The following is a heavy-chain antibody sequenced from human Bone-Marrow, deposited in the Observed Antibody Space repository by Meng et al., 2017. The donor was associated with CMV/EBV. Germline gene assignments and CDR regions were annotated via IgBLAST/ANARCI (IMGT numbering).Heavy chain of an antibody. CDR2: IGTGGDT. CDR3: AKDPSGRWLQSGGY. Sequence: GGSLRLSCAASGLTFSSYSMNWVRQAPGKGLEWVSAIGTGGDTYYADSVMGRFTISRDNAKKSLYLQMNSLIAEDMAVYYCAKDPSGRWLQSGGYWGQGTLVTVSS. CDR1: GLTFSSYS. J-gene: IGHJ4*02. D-gene: IGHD5-24*01. V-gene: IGHV3-47*02.